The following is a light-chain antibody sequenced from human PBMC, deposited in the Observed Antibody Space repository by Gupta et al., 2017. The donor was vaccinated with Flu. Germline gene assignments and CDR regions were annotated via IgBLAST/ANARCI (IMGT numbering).Light chain of an antibody. Sequence: DIVMNQSPLSLPVTPGEPASISCRSTQSLLQSDGHDYLAWFLQKPGQSPRLLIYLGSSRASGVPDRCSGSGSGTDVTLKLSRVEAEDVWVYYCMQFLQTPYTFGQGTKLDIK. CDR3: MQFLQTPYT. CDR2: LGS. V-gene: IGKV2-28*01. CDR1: QSLLQSDGHDY. J-gene: IGKJ2*01.